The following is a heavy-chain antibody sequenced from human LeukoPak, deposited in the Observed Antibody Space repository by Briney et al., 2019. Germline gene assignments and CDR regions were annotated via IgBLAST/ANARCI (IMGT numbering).Heavy chain of an antibody. CDR2: IDSGGST. V-gene: IGHV3-53*04. CDR3: ARDRRYGDYPTSKYYYYGMDV. D-gene: IGHD4-17*01. Sequence: GGSLRLSCAASGFTVSNIYMSWVRQAPGKGLEWVSIIDSGGSTYFADSVKGRFTFSRHNSKNTLYLQMNSLRVEDTAVYYCARDRRYGDYPTSKYYYYGMDVWGQGTTVTVSS. CDR1: GFTVSNIY. J-gene: IGHJ6*02.